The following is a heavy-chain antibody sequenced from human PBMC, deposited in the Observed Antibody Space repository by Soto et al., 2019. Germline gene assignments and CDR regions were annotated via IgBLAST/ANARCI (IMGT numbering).Heavy chain of an antibody. CDR3: ARGRLSSGGLDV. J-gene: IGHJ6*02. CDR1: GGSISSSTYY. V-gene: IGHV4-39*01. D-gene: IGHD7-27*01. Sequence: SETLSLTCTVSGGSISSSTYYWGWIRQPPGKGLEWVGNIYYTGSTYYNPSLKSPVTISVDSSKSQISLRLSSVTAADTAVYYCARGRLSSGGLDVWGQGTTVTVSS. CDR2: IYYTGST.